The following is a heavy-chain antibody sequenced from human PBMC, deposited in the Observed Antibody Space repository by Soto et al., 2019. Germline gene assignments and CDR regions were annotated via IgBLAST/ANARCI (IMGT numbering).Heavy chain of an antibody. CDR3: ARAGTTGWYGPFDY. Sequence: PGGSLRLSCAASGFTFSSYWMSWVRQAPGKGLEWVANIKQDGSEKYYVDSVKGRFTISRDNAKNSLYLQMNSLRAEDTAVYYCARAGTTGWYGPFDYWGQGTLVTVSS. V-gene: IGHV3-7*01. J-gene: IGHJ4*02. CDR2: IKQDGSEK. D-gene: IGHD1-7*01. CDR1: GFTFSSYW.